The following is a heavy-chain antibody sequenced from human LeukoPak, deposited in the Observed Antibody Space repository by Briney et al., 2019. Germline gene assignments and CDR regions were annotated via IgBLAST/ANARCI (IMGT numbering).Heavy chain of an antibody. J-gene: IGHJ3*02. D-gene: IGHD3-3*01. CDR3: ARDDTIFGVVNPRNNPFDI. CDR2: IYYSGST. Sequence: SETLSLTCTVSGGSISSYYWSWIRQPPGKGLEWIGYIYYSGSTNYNPSLKSRVTISVDTSKNQFSLKLSSVTAADTAVYYCARDDTIFGVVNPRNNPFDIWGQGTMVTVSS. V-gene: IGHV4-59*01. CDR1: GGSISSYY.